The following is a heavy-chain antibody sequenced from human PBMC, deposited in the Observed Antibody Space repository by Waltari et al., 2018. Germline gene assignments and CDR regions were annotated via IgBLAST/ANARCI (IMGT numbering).Heavy chain of an antibody. V-gene: IGHV3-23*01. CDR1: GFTLSTYA. J-gene: IGHJ4*02. D-gene: IGHD2-2*01. CDR3: ATVRPSSRVALGY. Sequence: EVQLMESGGGLVQPGGSLRLSCAASGFTLSTYAMSWVRQAPGKGLKWFSSISGSGDTTFYADSVKGRFTISRDNSKNKVHLQMNGLRLEDTAVYYGATVRPSSRVALGYWGQGTLVTVSS. CDR2: ISGSGDTT.